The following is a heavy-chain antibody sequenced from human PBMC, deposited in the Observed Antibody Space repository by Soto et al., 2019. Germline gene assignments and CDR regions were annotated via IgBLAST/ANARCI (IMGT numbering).Heavy chain of an antibody. CDR2: ISGSGGST. D-gene: IGHD4-17*01. J-gene: IGHJ5*02. Sequence: LRLSCAASGFTFSSYAMSWVRQAPGKGLEWVSAISGSGGSTYYADSVKGRFTISRDNSKNTLYLQVNSLRAEDTAVYYCAKTNGDYVGWFDPWGQGTLVTVSS. CDR3: AKTNGDYVGWFDP. V-gene: IGHV3-23*01. CDR1: GFTFSSYA.